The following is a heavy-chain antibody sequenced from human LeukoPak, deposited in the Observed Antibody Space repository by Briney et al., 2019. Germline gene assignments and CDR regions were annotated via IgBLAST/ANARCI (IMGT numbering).Heavy chain of an antibody. D-gene: IGHD3-10*01. J-gene: IGHJ4*02. Sequence: GGSLRLSCAASGFTFSSYWMGWVRQAPGKGLEWVANIKQDGSEKYYVDSVKGRFTISRDNAKNSLYLQMNSLRAEDTAVYYCARAVKYYYGSGSYPTPSDYWGQGTLVTVSS. CDR2: IKQDGSEK. CDR1: GFTFSSYW. V-gene: IGHV3-7*01. CDR3: ARAVKYYYGSGSYPTPSDY.